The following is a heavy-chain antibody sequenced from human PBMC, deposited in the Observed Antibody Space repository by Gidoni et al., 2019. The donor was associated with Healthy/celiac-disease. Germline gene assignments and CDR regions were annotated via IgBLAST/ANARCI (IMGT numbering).Heavy chain of an antibody. CDR3: ARCVKYCSSTSCYYWFDP. V-gene: IGHV4-34*01. CDR2: ITHSGST. Sequence: QVQLQPWGAGLLKPSETLSLTCAVYGGSFSGYYWSWIRQPPGKGLEWIWEITHSGSTNYNPSLESRVTISVVTSKNQFSLKLSSVTAADTAVYYCARCVKYCSSTSCYYWFDPWGQGTLVTVSS. D-gene: IGHD2-2*01. CDR1: GGSFSGYY. J-gene: IGHJ5*02.